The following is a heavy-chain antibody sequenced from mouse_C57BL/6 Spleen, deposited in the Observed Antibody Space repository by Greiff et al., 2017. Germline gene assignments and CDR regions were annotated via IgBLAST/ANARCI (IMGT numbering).Heavy chain of an antibody. CDR3: ARVPLYDYGGALAY. V-gene: IGHV7-3*01. CDR2: IRNKANGYTT. J-gene: IGHJ3*01. D-gene: IGHD2-4*01. Sequence: EVQLVESGGGLVQPGGSLSLSCAASGFTFTDYYMSWVRQPPGKALEWLGFIRNKANGYTTEYSASVKGRFTISRDNSQSILYLQMNALRAEDSATYYCARVPLYDYGGALAYWGQGTLVTVSA. CDR1: GFTFTDYY.